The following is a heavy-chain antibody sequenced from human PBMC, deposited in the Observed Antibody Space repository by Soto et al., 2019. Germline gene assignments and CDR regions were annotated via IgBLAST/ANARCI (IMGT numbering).Heavy chain of an antibody. Sequence: ASVKVSCKAPGFSFTINYFYWVRQAPGQGLEWMGWINPHSGSTKYAQKFQAGVSLTRDTSINTVYMEIQGLRSDDTAVYYCARGSFSTSRGGIDLWGQGTTVTVSS. CDR2: INPHSGST. CDR3: ARGSFSTSRGGIDL. J-gene: IGHJ6*02. D-gene: IGHD3-16*02. V-gene: IGHV1-2*02. CDR1: GFSFTINY.